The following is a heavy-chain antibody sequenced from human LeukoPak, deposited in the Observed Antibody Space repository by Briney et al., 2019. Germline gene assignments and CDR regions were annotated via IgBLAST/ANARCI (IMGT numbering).Heavy chain of an antibody. J-gene: IGHJ3*02. CDR1: GFIFSDYY. D-gene: IGHD3-22*01. Sequence: GGSLRLSCAASGFIFSDYYMGWIRQAPGRGLEWVSYITDNGIKIYYTDSVKGRFTMSRDNAKKSLYLQMNSLRAEDTAVYYCARAKFDSSGYYYRGFDIWGQGTMVTVSS. CDR3: ARAKFDSSGYYYRGFDI. V-gene: IGHV3-11*04. CDR2: ITDNGIKI.